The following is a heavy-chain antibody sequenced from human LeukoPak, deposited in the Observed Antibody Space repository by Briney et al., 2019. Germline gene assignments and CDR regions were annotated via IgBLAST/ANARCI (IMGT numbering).Heavy chain of an antibody. CDR1: GGTFSSYA. D-gene: IGHD4-23*01. J-gene: IGHJ5*02. CDR2: IIPIFGTA. CDR3: ARAHGYGGTDHNWFDP. Sequence: SVKVSCKASGGTFSSYAISWVRQAPGQGLEWMGRIIPIFGTANYAQKFQGRVTITTDESTSTAYMELSSLRSEDTAVYYCARAHGYGGTDHNWFDPWGQGTLVTVSS. V-gene: IGHV1-69*05.